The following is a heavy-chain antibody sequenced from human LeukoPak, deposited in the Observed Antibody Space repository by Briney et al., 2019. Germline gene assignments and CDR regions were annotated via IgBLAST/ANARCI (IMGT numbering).Heavy chain of an antibody. CDR3: ASHYDIDY. CDR2: ISGSGGTT. J-gene: IGHJ4*02. V-gene: IGHV3-23*01. Sequence: GGSLRLSCAASGFTFSSYAMSWVRQAPGKGLEWVSAISGSGGTTYYADSVKGRFTISRDSAKNSLYLQMNSLKAEDTAVYFCASHYDIDYWGQGTLVTVSS. D-gene: IGHD3-9*01. CDR1: GFTFSSYA.